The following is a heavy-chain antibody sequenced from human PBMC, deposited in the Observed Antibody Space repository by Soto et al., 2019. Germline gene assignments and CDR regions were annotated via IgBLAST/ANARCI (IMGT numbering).Heavy chain of an antibody. Sequence: LRLSCAASGFTVSSDFMTLVRQAPGKGLEWVSVIYPGGDTKYADSVKGRFTISRDNSKNTLYLQMNSLRAEDTAVYYCAREIRELLPPRNYGMDVWGQGTTVTVSS. J-gene: IGHJ6*02. D-gene: IGHD1-26*01. CDR2: IYPGGDT. CDR1: GFTVSSDF. V-gene: IGHV3-53*01. CDR3: AREIRELLPPRNYGMDV.